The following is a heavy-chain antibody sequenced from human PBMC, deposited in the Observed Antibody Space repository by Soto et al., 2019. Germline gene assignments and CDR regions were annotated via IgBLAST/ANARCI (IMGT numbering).Heavy chain of an antibody. D-gene: IGHD6-19*01. CDR1: GASISSYY. CDR2: IYYSGST. V-gene: IGHV4-59*01. J-gene: IGHJ6*02. CDR3: ARDGAFRYSSGWGYYYYGMDV. Sequence: ASETLSLTFTVSGASISSYYWSWIRQRPGKGLEWIGYIYYSGSTNYNPSLKSRVTISVDTSKNQFSLKLSSVTAADTAVYYCARDGAFRYSSGWGYYYYGMDVWGQGTTVTVSS.